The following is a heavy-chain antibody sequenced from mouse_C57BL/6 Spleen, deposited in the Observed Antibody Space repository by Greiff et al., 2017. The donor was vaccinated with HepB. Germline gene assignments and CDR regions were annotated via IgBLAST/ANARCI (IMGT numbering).Heavy chain of an antibody. CDR2: ISDGGSYT. CDR1: GFTFSSYA. V-gene: IGHV5-4*01. D-gene: IGHD1-1*01. CDR3: ARSRSSPLDY. Sequence: EVHLVESGGGLVKPGGSLKLSCAASGFTFSSYAMSWVRQTPEKRLEWVATISDGGSYTYYPGNVKGRFTISRDNAKNNLYLQMSHLKSEDTAMYYCARSRSSPLDYWGQGTTLTVSS. J-gene: IGHJ2*01.